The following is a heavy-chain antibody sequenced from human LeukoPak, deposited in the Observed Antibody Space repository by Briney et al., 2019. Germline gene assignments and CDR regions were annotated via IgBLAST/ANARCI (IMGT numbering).Heavy chain of an antibody. J-gene: IGHJ4*02. CDR1: GFTFSSYW. D-gene: IGHD6-19*01. V-gene: IGHV3-74*01. CDR2: INSDGSST. CDR3: ARVSLAVAGYDY. Sequence: GGSLRPSCAASGFTFSSYWMHWVRQAPGKGLVWVSRINSDGSSTSYADSVKGRFTISRDNAKNTLYLQMNSLRAEDTAVYYCARVSLAVAGYDYWGQGTLVTVSS.